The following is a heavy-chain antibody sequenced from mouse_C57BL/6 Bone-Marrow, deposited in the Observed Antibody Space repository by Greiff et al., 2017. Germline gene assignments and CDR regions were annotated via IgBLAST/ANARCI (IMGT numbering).Heavy chain of an antibody. CDR1: GFTFSDYY. V-gene: IGHV5-12*01. J-gene: IGHJ2*01. Sequence: DVHLVESGGGLVQPGGSLKLSCAASGFTFSDYYLYWVRQTPEKRLEWVAYISNGGGSTYYPDTVKGRFPISRDNAKNTLYLQMSRLKSEDTAMYYCARHYYGSSFDYWGQGTTLTVSS. CDR3: ARHYYGSSFDY. D-gene: IGHD1-1*01. CDR2: ISNGGGST.